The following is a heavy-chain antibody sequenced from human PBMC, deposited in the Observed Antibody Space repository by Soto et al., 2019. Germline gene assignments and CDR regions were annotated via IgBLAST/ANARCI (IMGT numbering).Heavy chain of an antibody. V-gene: IGHV4-34*01. J-gene: IGHJ3*02. CDR2: INHSGST. CDR3: ARHPIDAFDI. CDR1: GGSFSGYY. Sequence: QVQLQQWGAGLLKPSETLSLTCAVYGGSFSGYYWSWIRQPPGKGLEWIGEINHSGSTNYNPSLKRRVTISVDTSKNQFSLKLSSVTAADTAVYYCARHPIDAFDIWGQGTMVTVSS.